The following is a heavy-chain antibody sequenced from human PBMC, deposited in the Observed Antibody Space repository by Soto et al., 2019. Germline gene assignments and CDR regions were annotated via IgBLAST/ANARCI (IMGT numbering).Heavy chain of an antibody. Sequence: GGSLRLSCAASGFTFSSYAMSWVRQAPGRGLEWVSAISGSGGSTYYADSVKGRFTISRDNSKNKLYLQMNSLRAEDTAVYYCAKDLWYYYYYGMDVWGQGTTVTVSS. V-gene: IGHV3-23*01. CDR1: GFTFSSYA. CDR3: AKDLWYYYYYGMDV. D-gene: IGHD2-21*01. J-gene: IGHJ6*02. CDR2: ISGSGGST.